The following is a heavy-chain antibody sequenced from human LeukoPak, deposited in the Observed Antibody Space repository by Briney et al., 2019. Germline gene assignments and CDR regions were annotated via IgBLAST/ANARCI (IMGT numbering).Heavy chain of an antibody. CDR3: ARGGAVAGYDY. J-gene: IGHJ4*02. D-gene: IGHD6-19*01. Sequence: GASVKVSCKTSGYTFTSHDISWVRQAPGQGLEWVGWISGYNGNTNYARKLQGRVTVTTDTSTNTAYMDLRSLISDDTAAYYCARGGAVAGYDYWGQGTLVTVSS. CDR1: GYTFTSHD. CDR2: ISGYNGNT. V-gene: IGHV1-18*04.